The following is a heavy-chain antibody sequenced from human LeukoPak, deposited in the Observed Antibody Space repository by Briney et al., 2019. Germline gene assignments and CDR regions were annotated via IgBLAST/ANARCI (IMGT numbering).Heavy chain of an antibody. J-gene: IGHJ4*02. Sequence: ASVKVSCKASGGTFISYAISWVRQAPGQGLEWMGGIIPIFGTANYAQKFQGRVTITADESTSTAYMELSSLRSEDTAVYYCARLLYDYVWGSYHRPNPQQYYFDYWGQGTLVTVSS. D-gene: IGHD3-16*02. CDR3: ARLLYDYVWGSYHRPNPQQYYFDY. CDR2: IIPIFGTA. CDR1: GGTFISYA. V-gene: IGHV1-69*13.